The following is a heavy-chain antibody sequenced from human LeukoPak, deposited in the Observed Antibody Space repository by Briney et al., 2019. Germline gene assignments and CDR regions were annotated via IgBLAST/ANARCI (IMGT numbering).Heavy chain of an antibody. CDR3: ARVTGYMTEDYFDY. CDR1: GGSINNY. Sequence: SETLSLTCTVSGGSINNYWSWIRQPPGKGLEWIGYIYYSGSTNYNPSLKSRVTISVDTSKNQFSLRLSSVTAADTAVYYCARVTGYMTEDYFDYWGQGTLITVSS. D-gene: IGHD6-13*01. V-gene: IGHV4-59*01. J-gene: IGHJ4*02. CDR2: IYYSGST.